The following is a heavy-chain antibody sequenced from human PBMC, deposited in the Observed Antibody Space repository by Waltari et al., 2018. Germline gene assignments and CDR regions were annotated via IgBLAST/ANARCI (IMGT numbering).Heavy chain of an antibody. D-gene: IGHD5-12*01. Sequence: QLQLQESGPGLVKPSETLSLTCSVPGGPLTSSRHYWGGIRQPPGQGLEWIGTISYAGAPYSSPSLNSRVTVSRDTPKNQLSLTLGSVTASDTAVYYCATYIGASVGTAAFDVWGQGAMVTVSS. V-gene: IGHV4-39*01. J-gene: IGHJ3*01. CDR2: ISYAGAP. CDR3: ATYIGASVGTAAFDV. CDR1: GGPLTSSRHY.